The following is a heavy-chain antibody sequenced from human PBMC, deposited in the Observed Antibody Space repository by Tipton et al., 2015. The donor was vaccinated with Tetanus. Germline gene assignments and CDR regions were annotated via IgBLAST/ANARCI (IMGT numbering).Heavy chain of an antibody. V-gene: IGHV3-30*18. CDR3: AKAKPVITLAFFDY. CDR1: ELTFSRFG. D-gene: IGHD3-16*01. CDR2: ISFDGSHK. J-gene: IGHJ4*02. Sequence: SLRLSCAASELTFSRFGMHWVRQAPGKGLEWVAGISFDGSHKYYVDSVRGRFTISRDNSQNTLYLQMNSLRPEDTAIYYCAKAKPVITLAFFDYWGQGTVVTVSS.